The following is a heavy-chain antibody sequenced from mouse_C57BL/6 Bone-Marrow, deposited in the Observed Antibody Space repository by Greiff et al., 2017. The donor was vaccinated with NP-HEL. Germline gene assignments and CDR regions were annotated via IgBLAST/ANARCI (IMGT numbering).Heavy chain of an antibody. V-gene: IGHV2-3*01. D-gene: IGHD1-1*01. CDR1: GFSLTSYG. CDR2: IWGDGST. CDR3: AKQGVLGTVVAKSYYFDY. Sequence: QVQLQQSGPGLVAPSQSLSITCTVSGFSLTSYGVSWVRQPPGKGLEWLGVIWGDGSTNYHSALISRLSISKDNSKSQVFLKLNSLQTDDTATYYCAKQGVLGTVVAKSYYFDYWGQGTTLTVSS. J-gene: IGHJ2*01.